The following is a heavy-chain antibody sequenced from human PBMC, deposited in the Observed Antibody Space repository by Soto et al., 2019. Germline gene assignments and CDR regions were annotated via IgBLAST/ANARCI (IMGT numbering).Heavy chain of an antibody. J-gene: IGHJ4*02. CDR3: ARGSSSSSFDY. D-gene: IGHD6-6*01. V-gene: IGHV1-2*04. CDR1: GYTLTGYY. CDR2: INPNSGGT. Sequence: ASVEASCKASGYTLTGYYMHWVRQAPGQGLEWMGWINPNSGGTNYAQRFQGWVTMTRDTSISTAYMELSRLRSVDTSAYNCARGSSSSSFDYWGQGTLVTVSS.